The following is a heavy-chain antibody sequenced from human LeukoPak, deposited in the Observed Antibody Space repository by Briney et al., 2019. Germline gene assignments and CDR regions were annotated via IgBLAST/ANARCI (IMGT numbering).Heavy chain of an antibody. CDR3: ARDPPPYYYGSGTPPQFDY. CDR1: GYTFTGYY. Sequence: GASVKVSCKASGYTFTGYYMHWVRQAPGQGLEWMGWINPNSGGTNYAQKFQGRVTMTRDTSISTAYMELSRLRSDDTAVYYCARDPPPYYYGSGTPPQFDYWGQGTLVTVSS. CDR2: INPNSGGT. D-gene: IGHD3-10*01. J-gene: IGHJ4*02. V-gene: IGHV1-2*02.